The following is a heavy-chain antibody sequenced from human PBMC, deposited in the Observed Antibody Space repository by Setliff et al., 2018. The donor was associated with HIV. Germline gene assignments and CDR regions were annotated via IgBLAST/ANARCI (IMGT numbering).Heavy chain of an antibody. CDR3: ARDQITMVRGTLGAFDI. CDR2: ISAYNGNT. Sequence: GASVKVSCKASGYTFTSYGISWVRQAPGQGLEWMGWISAYNGNTNYEQKLQGRVTMTTDTSTSTAYMELRSLRSDDTAVYYCARDQITMVRGTLGAFDIWGQGTMVTVSS. CDR1: GYTFTSYG. J-gene: IGHJ3*02. D-gene: IGHD3-10*01. V-gene: IGHV1-18*01.